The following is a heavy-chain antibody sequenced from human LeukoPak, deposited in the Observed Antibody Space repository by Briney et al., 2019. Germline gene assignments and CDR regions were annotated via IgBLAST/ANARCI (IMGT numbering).Heavy chain of an antibody. Sequence: PSETLSLTCTVSGGSISSSSYYWGWIRQPPGKGLEWIGSIYYSGSTYYNPSLKSRVTISVDTSKNQFSLKLSSVTAADTAVYYCAARFWSGYSFDYWGQGTLVTVSS. CDR2: IYYSGST. CDR3: AARFWSGYSFDY. CDR1: GGSISSSSYY. V-gene: IGHV4-39*07. J-gene: IGHJ4*02. D-gene: IGHD3-3*01.